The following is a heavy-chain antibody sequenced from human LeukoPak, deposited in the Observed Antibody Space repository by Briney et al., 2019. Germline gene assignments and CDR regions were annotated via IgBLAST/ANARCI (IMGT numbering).Heavy chain of an antibody. CDR2: IYYSGST. CDR1: GGSISSYY. Sequence: SETLSLTCTVSGGSISSYYWSWIRQPPGKGLEWIGYIYYSGSTNYNPSLKSRVTISVDTSKNQFSLKLSSVTAADTAVYYCARFQVGASYFDYWGQGTLVTVSS. V-gene: IGHV4-59*01. CDR3: ARFQVGASYFDY. D-gene: IGHD1-26*01. J-gene: IGHJ4*02.